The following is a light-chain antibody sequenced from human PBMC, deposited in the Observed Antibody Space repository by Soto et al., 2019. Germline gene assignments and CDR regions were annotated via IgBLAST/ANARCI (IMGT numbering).Light chain of an antibody. CDR3: AAWDDSLNGHV. J-gene: IGLJ2*01. CDR2: SNT. CDR1: SSNIGSRT. V-gene: IGLV1-44*01. Sequence: QSVLTQTPSASGTPGQRITISCSGSSSNIGSRTVNWYQQFPGTAPKVLIYSNTQRPSGVPDRCSSSKSGTTAALAISGLQSDDEADYYCAAWDDSLNGHVFGGGTKVTVL.